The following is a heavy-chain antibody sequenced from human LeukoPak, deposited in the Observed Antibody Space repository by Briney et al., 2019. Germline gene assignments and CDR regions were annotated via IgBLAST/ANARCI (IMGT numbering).Heavy chain of an antibody. D-gene: IGHD3-22*01. V-gene: IGHV1-2*06. CDR2: INPNSGGT. CDR1: GYTFTVYY. Sequence: ASVKVSCKASGYTFTVYYMHWVRQAPGQGLEWMGRINPNSGGTNYAQKFQGRVTMTRDTSISTAYMELSRLRSDDTAVYYCAREGVYYYDSSGYSPSFDYWGQGTLVTVSS. J-gene: IGHJ4*02. CDR3: AREGVYYYDSSGYSPSFDY.